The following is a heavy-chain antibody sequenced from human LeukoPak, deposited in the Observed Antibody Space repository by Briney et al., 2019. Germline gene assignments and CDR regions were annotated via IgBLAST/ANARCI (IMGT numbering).Heavy chain of an antibody. D-gene: IGHD6-6*01. CDR3: ATGLIAARRSSRTDY. V-gene: IGHV1-69*04. CDR2: IIPILGIA. Sequence: SVKVSCKASGYAFTSYGISWVRQAPGQGLEWMGRIIPILGIANYAQKFQGRVTMTEDTSTDTAYMELSSLRSEDTAVYYCATGLIAARRSSRTDYWGQGTLVTVSS. CDR1: GYAFTSYG. J-gene: IGHJ4*02.